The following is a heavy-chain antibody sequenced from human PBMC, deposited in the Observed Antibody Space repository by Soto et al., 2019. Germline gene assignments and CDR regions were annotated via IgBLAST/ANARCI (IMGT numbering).Heavy chain of an antibody. J-gene: IGHJ4*02. V-gene: IGHV1-18*01. CDR2: ISPYNGNI. CDR3: ARDLDGSGSYYTDY. CDR1: GYTFTSAG. D-gene: IGHD3-10*01. Sequence: IQLVQSGAEVKNPGTSVKVSCKASGYTFTSAGISWVRQAPGQGLEWMGWISPYNGNIKYAQKIQGRVTMTTDTSTSTAYMELRSLTSDDTAVYYCARDLDGSGSYYTDYWGQGTLVTVSA.